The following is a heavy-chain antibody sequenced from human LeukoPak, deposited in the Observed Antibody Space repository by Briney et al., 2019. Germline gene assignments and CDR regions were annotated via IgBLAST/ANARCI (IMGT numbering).Heavy chain of an antibody. CDR3: ARIAWPKEDFDY. CDR1: GYRFTSYW. D-gene: IGHD2-21*01. J-gene: IGHJ4*02. V-gene: IGHV5-51*01. Sequence: GAPLKISFRGSGYRFTSYWIGWVRPMPGKGLEGMGIIYPGDSDTRYRPSSQGQVTISADNSISTAYLQWSSLKASNTAMYYCARIAWPKEDFDYWGQGTLVTVSS. CDR2: IYPGDSDT.